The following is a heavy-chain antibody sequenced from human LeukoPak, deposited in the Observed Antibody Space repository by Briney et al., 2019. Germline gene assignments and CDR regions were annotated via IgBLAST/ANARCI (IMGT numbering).Heavy chain of an antibody. V-gene: IGHV3-21*01. J-gene: IGHJ4*02. CDR2: ISTRIDYM. D-gene: IGHD6-19*01. Sequence: GGSLRLSCAASGFPFSSYSMNWVRRAPGRGLEWVSSISTRIDYMYYTDSVKGRFTISRDNAKNSLYLQMNSLRAEDTAVYYCARAIFSRGWYLVDYGGQGTLVTVSS. CDR1: GFPFSSYS. CDR3: ARAIFSRGWYLVDY.